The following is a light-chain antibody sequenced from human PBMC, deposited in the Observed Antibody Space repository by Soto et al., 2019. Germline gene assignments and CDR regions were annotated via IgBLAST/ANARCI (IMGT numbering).Light chain of an antibody. CDR1: QSISSW. J-gene: IGKJ1*01. CDR2: DAS. V-gene: IGKV1-5*01. CDR3: QQGPT. Sequence: DIQMTQSPSTLSASVGDRVTITCRASQSISSWLAWYQQKPGKAPKLLIYDASSLESGVPSRFSGSGSGTEFTLTISSLQPDDFAPYYCQQGPTFGQGTKVEIK.